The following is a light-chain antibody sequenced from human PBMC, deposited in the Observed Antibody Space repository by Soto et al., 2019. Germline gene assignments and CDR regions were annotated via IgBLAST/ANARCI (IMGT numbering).Light chain of an antibody. V-gene: IGKV1-5*01. Sequence: DIQMTQSPSSLSASVGDRVTITCRASQSISSWLAWYQQKPGKATKLLIYDASSLESGVPSRFSGSGSGTEFTLTISSLQPYEFATYYCQHRGWTLGQGTKVDIK. CDR3: QHRGWT. J-gene: IGKJ1*01. CDR1: QSISSW. CDR2: DAS.